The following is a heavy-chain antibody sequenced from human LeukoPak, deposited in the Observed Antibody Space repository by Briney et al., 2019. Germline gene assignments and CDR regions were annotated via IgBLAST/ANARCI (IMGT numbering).Heavy chain of an antibody. CDR3: AKDAENVEYYDILTIQYYFDY. CDR1: GFTFSSYW. D-gene: IGHD3-9*01. V-gene: IGHV3-30*18. Sequence: GGSLRLSCAASGFTFSSYWMSWVRQAPGKGLEWVAVISYDGSNKYYADSVKDRFTISRDNSKNTLYLQMNSLRAEDTAVYYCAKDAENVEYYDILTIQYYFDYWGQGTLVTVSS. CDR2: ISYDGSNK. J-gene: IGHJ4*02.